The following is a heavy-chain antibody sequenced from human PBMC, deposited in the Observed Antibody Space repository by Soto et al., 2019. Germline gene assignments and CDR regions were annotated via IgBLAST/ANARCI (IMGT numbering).Heavy chain of an antibody. Sequence: QVQLQESGPGLVKPSETLSLTCTVSGGSISSYYWSWIRQPPGKGLEWIGYIYYSGSTNYNPSLTIRLTISVDTSKNQFALKLSSVTAADTAVYYCARDRGYCSGGSCLNWFDPWGQGTLVTVSS. CDR3: ARDRGYCSGGSCLNWFDP. D-gene: IGHD2-15*01. CDR1: GGSISSYY. CDR2: IYYSGST. V-gene: IGHV4-59*01. J-gene: IGHJ5*02.